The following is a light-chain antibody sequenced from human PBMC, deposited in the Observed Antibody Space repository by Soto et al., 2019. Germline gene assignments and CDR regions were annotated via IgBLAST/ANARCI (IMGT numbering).Light chain of an antibody. Sequence: EIVMTQYPATLSVSPGERSTLSCVASQSVSSTLAWYQQKPGQAPRLLIYGASTRATGITARFSGSGSGTEFTLTISSLQSEDFAVYYCQQYNDWPQTVGPETKVEIK. CDR1: QSVSST. CDR2: GAS. CDR3: QQYNDWPQT. J-gene: IGKJ1*01. V-gene: IGKV3-15*01.